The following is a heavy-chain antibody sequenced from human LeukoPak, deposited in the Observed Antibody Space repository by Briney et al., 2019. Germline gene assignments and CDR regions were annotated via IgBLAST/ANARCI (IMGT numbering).Heavy chain of an antibody. CDR1: GGSFSRYY. J-gene: IGHJ6*02. V-gene: IGHV4-34*01. D-gene: IGHD3-10*01. Sequence: SEALSLTCAVYGGSFSRYYWSWIRQPPGKGLEWIGEINHSGSTNYNPSLKSRVTISVDTSKNQFSLKLSSVTAADTAVYYCARDPLWFGELYGMDVWGQGTTVTVSS. CDR2: INHSGST. CDR3: ARDPLWFGELYGMDV.